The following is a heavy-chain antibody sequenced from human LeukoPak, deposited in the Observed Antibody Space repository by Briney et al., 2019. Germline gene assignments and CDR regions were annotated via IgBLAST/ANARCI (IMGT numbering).Heavy chain of an antibody. Sequence: ASVKVSCKASGYTFTSYDINWVRQATGQGLEWMGWMNPNSGNTGYAQKFQGRVTITRNTSISTAYMELSSLRSEDTAVYYCAREGHSGSYFDYWGQGTLVTVSS. V-gene: IGHV1-8*03. CDR2: MNPNSGNT. CDR1: GYTFTSYD. CDR3: AREGHSGSYFDY. D-gene: IGHD1-26*01. J-gene: IGHJ4*02.